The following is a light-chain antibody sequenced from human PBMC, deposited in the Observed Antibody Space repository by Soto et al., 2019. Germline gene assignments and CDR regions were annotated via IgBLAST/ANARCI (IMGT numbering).Light chain of an antibody. CDR3: QQSPRT. Sequence: EIVLTQSPGSLSLSPGERATLSCRASQSVDDKYLAWYQQKRGQAPSLLIYDAFSRATGVPDRFIGSGSGTDFTLPISRLEPEDFALYYCQQSPRTFGQGTKVEIK. CDR2: DAF. V-gene: IGKV3-20*01. CDR1: QSVDDKY. J-gene: IGKJ1*01.